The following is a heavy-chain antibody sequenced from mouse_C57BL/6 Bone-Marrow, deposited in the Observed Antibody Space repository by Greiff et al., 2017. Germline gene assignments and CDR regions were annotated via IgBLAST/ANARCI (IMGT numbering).Heavy chain of an antibody. Sequence: VQGVESGPELVKPGASVKISCKASGYAFSSSWMNWVKQRPGKGLEWIGRIYPGDGDTNYNGKFKGKATLTADKSSSTAYMQLSSLTSEDSAVYFCARERVYDGYFYWYFDVWGTGTTVTVSS. CDR3: ARERVYDGYFYWYFDV. J-gene: IGHJ1*03. CDR1: GYAFSSSW. V-gene: IGHV1-82*01. CDR2: IYPGDGDT. D-gene: IGHD2-3*01.